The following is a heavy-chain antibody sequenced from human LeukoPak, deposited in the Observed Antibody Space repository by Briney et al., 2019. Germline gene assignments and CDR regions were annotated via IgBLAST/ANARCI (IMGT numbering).Heavy chain of an antibody. CDR2: FNPDSGGT. CDR3: ARDHHDSSTNNHDFDY. Sequence: ASVKVSCKASGYTFTAYYMHWVRQAPGQGLEWMGWFNPDSGGTNYAQKFQGRVTMTRDTSISTAYMELSRLRSDDTAVYYCARDHHDSSTNNHDFDYWGQGTLVTVSS. V-gene: IGHV1-2*02. D-gene: IGHD2-2*01. CDR1: GYTFTAYY. J-gene: IGHJ4*02.